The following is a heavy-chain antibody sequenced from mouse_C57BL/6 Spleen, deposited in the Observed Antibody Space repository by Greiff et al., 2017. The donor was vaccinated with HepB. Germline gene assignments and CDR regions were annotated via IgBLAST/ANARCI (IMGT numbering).Heavy chain of an antibody. CDR3: AREITTVVDYWYFDV. J-gene: IGHJ1*03. Sequence: VQLQQSGPELVKPGASVKISCKASGYTFTDYYMNWVKQSHGKSLEWIGDINPNNGGTSYNQKFKGKATLTVDKSSSTAYMELRSLTSEDSAVYYCAREITTVVDYWYFDVWGTGTTVTVSS. V-gene: IGHV1-26*01. CDR1: GYTFTDYY. CDR2: INPNNGGT. D-gene: IGHD1-1*01.